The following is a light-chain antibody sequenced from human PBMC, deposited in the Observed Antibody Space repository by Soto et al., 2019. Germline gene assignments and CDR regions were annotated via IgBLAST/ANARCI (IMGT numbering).Light chain of an antibody. CDR3: QQYKSYPWT. CDR1: QSINSW. J-gene: IGKJ1*01. V-gene: IGKV1-5*03. Sequence: DIQMTQSPSTLSASVGERVTITCRASQSINSWLAWLQQKPGKAPKLLIYKASSLESGVPSRFSGSGSGTEFNLTISSLQPDDFATYNCQQYKSYPWTFGQGTKAEIK. CDR2: KAS.